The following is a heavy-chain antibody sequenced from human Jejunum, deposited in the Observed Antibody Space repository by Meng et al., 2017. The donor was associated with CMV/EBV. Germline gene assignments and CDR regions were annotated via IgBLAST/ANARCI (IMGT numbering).Heavy chain of an antibody. CDR2: ISYAGSNK. CDR3: AREYCSSTSCYGYYGTDV. D-gene: IGHD2-2*01. Sequence: SYAMHWVRQAPGKGLEWVALISYAGSNKYYADSVKGRFTISRDNSKNTLYLQMNSLRAEDTAVYYCAREYCSSTSCYGYYGTDVWGQGTTVTVSS. V-gene: IGHV3-30*04. CDR1: SYA. J-gene: IGHJ6*02.